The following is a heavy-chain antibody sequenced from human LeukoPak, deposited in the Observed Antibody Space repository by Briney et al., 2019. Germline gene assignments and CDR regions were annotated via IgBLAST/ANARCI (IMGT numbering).Heavy chain of an antibody. V-gene: IGHV3-21*01. CDR3: ASDILVRGGFDY. CDR2: ISSSSSYI. D-gene: IGHD3-10*01. Sequence: GGSLRLSCAASGFTFSSYSMNWVRQAPGKGLEWVSSISSSSSYIYYADSVKGRFTISRDNAKNSLYLQMNSLRAEDTAVYYCASDILVRGGFDYWGQGTLVTVSS. J-gene: IGHJ4*02. CDR1: GFTFSSYS.